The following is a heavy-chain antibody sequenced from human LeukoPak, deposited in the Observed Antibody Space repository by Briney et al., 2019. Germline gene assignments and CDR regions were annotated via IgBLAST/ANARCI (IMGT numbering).Heavy chain of an antibody. J-gene: IGHJ2*01. Sequence: SHTLSLTCAISGDSVSSNSAAWHWTRRSPSRGLEWLGRTYYRSKWYNDYAVSVKSRITINPDTSKNQFSLQLNSVTPEDTAVYYCARGSLAFPGDWYFDLWGRGTLVTVSS. D-gene: IGHD1-1*01. V-gene: IGHV6-1*01. CDR2: TYYRSKWYN. CDR1: GDSVSSNSAA. CDR3: ARGSLAFPGDWYFDL.